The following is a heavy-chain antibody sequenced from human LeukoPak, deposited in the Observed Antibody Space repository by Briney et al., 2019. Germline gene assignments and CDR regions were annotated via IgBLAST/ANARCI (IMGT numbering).Heavy chain of an antibody. J-gene: IGHJ5*02. CDR1: GFNFWSYY. CDR3: AKKIGTGPGHNWFDP. Sequence: PGGSLRLSCAASGFNFWSYYMTWVRQAPGKGLEWVSVISDSGDNTYYADSVKGRFTVSRDNSRDTLYLQMNSLRAEDTALYYCAKKIGTGPGHNWFDPWGQGTLVTVSS. CDR2: ISDSGDNT. D-gene: IGHD2-8*02. V-gene: IGHV3-23*01.